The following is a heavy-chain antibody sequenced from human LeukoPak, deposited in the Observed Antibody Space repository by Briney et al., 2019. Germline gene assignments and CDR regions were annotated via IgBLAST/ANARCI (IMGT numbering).Heavy chain of an antibody. V-gene: IGHV3-23*01. CDR2: ISGSGGST. D-gene: IGHD2-15*01. J-gene: IGHJ6*04. CDR1: GFTFSSYA. Sequence: GGSLRLSCAASGFTFSSYAMSWVSQAPGKGLEWVSAISGSGGSTYYADSVKGRFTISRDNSKNTLYLQMNSLRAEDTAVYYCAKEYCSGGSCYPYYYYYGMDVWGKGTTVTVSS. CDR3: AKEYCSGGSCYPYYYYYGMDV.